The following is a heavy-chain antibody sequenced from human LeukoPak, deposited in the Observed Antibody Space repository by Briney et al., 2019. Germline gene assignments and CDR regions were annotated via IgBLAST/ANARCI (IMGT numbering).Heavy chain of an antibody. Sequence: ASVKVSCKASGYTFTGYQIHWVRQAPGQGPEWMGWINPNSGGTNYAQKFQGRVTMTRDTSISTAYMELSRLRSDDTAVYCCARSPDSSSWNYFYPWGQGTLVTVSS. D-gene: IGHD6-13*01. CDR3: ARSPDSSSWNYFYP. CDR1: GYTFTGYQ. V-gene: IGHV1-2*02. J-gene: IGHJ5*02. CDR2: INPNSGGT.